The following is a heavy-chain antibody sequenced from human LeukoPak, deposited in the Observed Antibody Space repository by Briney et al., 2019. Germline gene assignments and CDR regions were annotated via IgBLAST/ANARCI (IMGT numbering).Heavy chain of an antibody. Sequence: KSSEALSLTCAVYGGSFSGYYWSWIRQPPGKGLEWIGEINHSGSTNYNPSLKSRVTISVDTSKNQFSLKLSSVTAADTAVYYCARGRRLHYRGNVVVPAASPNRGFDPWGQGTLVTVSS. D-gene: IGHD2-2*01. V-gene: IGHV4-34*01. J-gene: IGHJ5*02. CDR3: ARGRRLHYRGNVVVPAASPNRGFDP. CDR2: INHSGST. CDR1: GGSFSGYY.